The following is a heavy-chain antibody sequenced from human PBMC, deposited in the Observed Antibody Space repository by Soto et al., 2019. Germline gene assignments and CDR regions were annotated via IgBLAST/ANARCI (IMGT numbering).Heavy chain of an antibody. D-gene: IGHD2-15*01. CDR3: ARDARLVVAASYAFDI. CDR1: GFTFSSYG. Sequence: GGSLRLSCAASGFTFSSYGMHWVRQAPGKGLEWVAVISYDGSNKYYADSVKGRFTISRDNSKNTLYLQMNSLRAEDTAVYYCARDARLVVAASYAFDIWGQGTMVTVSS. CDR2: ISYDGSNK. V-gene: IGHV3-30*03. J-gene: IGHJ3*02.